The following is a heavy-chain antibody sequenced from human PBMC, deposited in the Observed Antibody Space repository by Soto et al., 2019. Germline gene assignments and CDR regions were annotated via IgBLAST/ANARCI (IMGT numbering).Heavy chain of an antibody. D-gene: IGHD2-15*01. CDR2: INAGNGNT. CDR1: GYTFTSYA. Sequence: QVQLVQSGAEEKKPGASVKVSCKASGYTFTSYAMHWVRQAPGQRLEWMGWINAGNGNTKYSQKFQGRVTITRDTSASTADMELSSLRSEDTAVYYCARVTRQLLPDYWGQGTLVTVSS. J-gene: IGHJ4*02. V-gene: IGHV1-3*05. CDR3: ARVTRQLLPDY.